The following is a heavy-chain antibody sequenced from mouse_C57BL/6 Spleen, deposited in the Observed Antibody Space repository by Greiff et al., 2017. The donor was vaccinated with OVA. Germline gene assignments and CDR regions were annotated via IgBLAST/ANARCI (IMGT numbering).Heavy chain of an antibody. J-gene: IGHJ1*03. CDR2: IDPEDGDT. Sequence: EVQLQQSGAELVRPGASVKLSCTASGFNIKDYYMHWVKQRPEQGLEWIGRIDPEDGDTEYAPKFQGKATMTADTSSNTAYLQLSSLTSEDTAVYYCTYGDDGYYVRYFDVWGTGTTVTVSS. D-gene: IGHD2-3*01. CDR1: GFNIKDYY. V-gene: IGHV14-1*01. CDR3: TYGDDGYYVRYFDV.